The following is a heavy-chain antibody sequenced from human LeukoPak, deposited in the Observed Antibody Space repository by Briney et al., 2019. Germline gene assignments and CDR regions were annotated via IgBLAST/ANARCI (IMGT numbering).Heavy chain of an antibody. V-gene: IGHV4-39*01. CDR3: ARLSTVTSFDY. Sequence: SETLSLTCTVSGGSISSSSYYWGWIRQPPGKGLEWIGSIYYSGSTYYNPSLKSRVTISVDTSKNQFSLKLSSVTAADTAVYYCARLSTVTSFDYWGQGTLVTVSS. J-gene: IGHJ4*02. D-gene: IGHD4-17*01. CDR1: GGSISSSSYY. CDR2: IYYSGST.